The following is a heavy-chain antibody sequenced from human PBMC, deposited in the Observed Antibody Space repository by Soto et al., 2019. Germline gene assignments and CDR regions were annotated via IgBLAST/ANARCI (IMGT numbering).Heavy chain of an antibody. CDR1: GGTFSSYT. D-gene: IGHD3-22*01. J-gene: IGHJ5*02. Sequence: SVKVSCKASGGTFSSYTISWVRQAPGQGLEWMGRIIPILGIANYAQKFQGRVTITADKSTSTAYMELSSLRSEDTAVYYCARGLLLDYDSSGFNGAWGQGTLVTVSS. CDR3: ARGLLLDYDSSGFNGA. CDR2: IIPILGIA. V-gene: IGHV1-69*02.